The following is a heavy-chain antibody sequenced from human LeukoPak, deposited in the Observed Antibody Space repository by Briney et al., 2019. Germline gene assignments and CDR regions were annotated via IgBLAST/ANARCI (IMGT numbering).Heavy chain of an antibody. CDR3: AKDVGKWESLHFFDY. V-gene: IGHV3-30-3*01. CDR2: ISYDGSNK. Sequence: PGRSLRLSCAASGFIFSSYAMHWVRQAPGKGLEWVTVISYDGSNKYYADSVKGRFTISRDDSRNTLYLQMNSLRGDDTAVYYCAKDVGKWESLHFFDYWGQGTLVTVSS. CDR1: GFIFSSYA. J-gene: IGHJ4*02. D-gene: IGHD1-26*01.